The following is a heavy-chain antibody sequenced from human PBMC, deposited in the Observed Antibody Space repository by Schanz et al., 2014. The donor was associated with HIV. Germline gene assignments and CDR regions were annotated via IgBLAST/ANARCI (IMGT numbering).Heavy chain of an antibody. V-gene: IGHV3-33*08. D-gene: IGHD5-18*01. CDR1: GFTFRSYG. CDR2: MSYDGRNE. CDR3: ARDAASHSYGSTMDV. J-gene: IGHJ6*02. Sequence: QVQLVESGGGVVQPGRSLRLSCAASGFTFRSYGMHWVRQAPGKGLECVASMSYDGRNEHYVDSVKGRFTISRDNSKNTPNLQMNSLRGADTGVYYCARDAASHSYGSTMDVWGQGTTVTVSS.